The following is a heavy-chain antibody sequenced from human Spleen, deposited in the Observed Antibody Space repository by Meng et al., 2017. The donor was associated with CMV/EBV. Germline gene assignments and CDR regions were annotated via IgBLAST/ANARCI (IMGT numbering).Heavy chain of an antibody. CDR1: GYTFTGYY. D-gene: IGHD2-2*01. CDR3: TRSWDIIVIAMDV. Sequence: ASVKVSCKASGYTFTGYYIHWVRQTSGQGLEWMGWNRPSSGDTNYAHKFQGRVTMTRDMSISTAYMELNRLKSDDTAVYFCTRSWDIIVIAMDVWGQGTTVTVSS. V-gene: IGHV1-2*07. J-gene: IGHJ6*02. CDR2: NRPSSGDT.